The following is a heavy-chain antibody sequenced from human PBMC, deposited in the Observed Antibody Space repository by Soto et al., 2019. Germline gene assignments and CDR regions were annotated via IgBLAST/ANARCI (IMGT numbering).Heavy chain of an antibody. Sequence: QVQLQESGPGLVKPSETLSLTCTVSGGSITNYYCSWFQQPPGKGLEWIGYIQYNGYSAYNLSLKRPVTMSMDTSKTQFSLMLESVTATDTAVYYCARHGFGSLHGLVDVWGQGTTVIVSS. CDR3: ARHGFGSLHGLVDV. J-gene: IGHJ6*02. D-gene: IGHD3-10*01. V-gene: IGHV4-59*08. CDR2: IQYNGYS. CDR1: GGSITNYY.